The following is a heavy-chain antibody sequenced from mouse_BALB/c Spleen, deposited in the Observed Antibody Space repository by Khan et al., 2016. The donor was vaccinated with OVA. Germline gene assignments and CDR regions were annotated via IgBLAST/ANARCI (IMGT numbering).Heavy chain of an antibody. D-gene: IGHD3-1*01. CDR3: TRGGYGGFAY. V-gene: IGHV1S81*02. Sequence: GAELVKPGASVKLSCKASGYAFTNYQMYWVKQRPGQGLEWIGEINPSNGGTNFNEKFKSKATLTVDKSSSTAYMQLSSLTSEDSAVYYCTRGGYGGFAYWGQGTLVTVSA. CDR2: INPSNGGT. CDR1: GYAFTNYQ. J-gene: IGHJ3*01.